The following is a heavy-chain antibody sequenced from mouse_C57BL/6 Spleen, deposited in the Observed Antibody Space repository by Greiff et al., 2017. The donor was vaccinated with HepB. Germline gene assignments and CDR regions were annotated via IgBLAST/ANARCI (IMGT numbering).Heavy chain of an antibody. CDR3: ARDCDGLDY. CDR1: GYSITSGYY. D-gene: IGHD1-1*01. V-gene: IGHV3-6*01. CDR2: ISYDGSN. J-gene: IGHJ2*01. Sequence: EVHLVESGPGLVKPSQSLSLTCSVTGYSITSGYYWNWIRQFPGNKLEWMGYISYDGSNNYNPSLKNRISITRDTSKNQFFLKLNSVTTEDTATYYCARDCDGLDYWGQGTTLTVSS.